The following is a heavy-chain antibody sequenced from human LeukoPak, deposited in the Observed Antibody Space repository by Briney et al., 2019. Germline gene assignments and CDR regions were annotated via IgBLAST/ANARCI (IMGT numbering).Heavy chain of an antibody. V-gene: IGHV3-66*02. CDR3: ARDGDDSSGYYLGKIDY. D-gene: IGHD3-22*01. CDR1: GFTVSSNY. J-gene: IGHJ4*02. CDR2: IYSGGST. Sequence: GGYLRLSCAASGFTVSSNYMSWVRHAPGKGLEWVSVIYSGGSTYYADSVKGRFTISRDNSKNTLYLQMNSLRAEDTAVYYCARDGDDSSGYYLGKIDYWGQGTLVTVSS.